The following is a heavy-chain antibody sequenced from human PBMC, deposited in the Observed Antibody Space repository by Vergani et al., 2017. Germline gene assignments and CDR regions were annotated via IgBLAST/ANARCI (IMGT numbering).Heavy chain of an antibody. D-gene: IGHD2-8*01. Sequence: QVQLVQSGAEVKKPGSSVKVSCKASGGTFSSYAISWVRQAPGQGLEWMGGIIPIFGTANYAQKFQGRVTITADESTSTAYMELSSLRSEDTAVYYCAGYRPAPPGVGIWGFDYWGQGTLVTVSS. CDR1: GGTFSSYA. CDR2: IIPIFGTA. J-gene: IGHJ4*02. V-gene: IGHV1-69*01. CDR3: AGYRPAPPGVGIWGFDY.